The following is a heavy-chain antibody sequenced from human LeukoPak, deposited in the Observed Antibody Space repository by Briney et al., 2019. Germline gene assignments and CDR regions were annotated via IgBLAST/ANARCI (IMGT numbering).Heavy chain of an antibody. CDR2: ISWNSGSI. V-gene: IGHV3-9*01. CDR1: GFTFDDYA. D-gene: IGHD2-2*01. J-gene: IGHJ4*02. CDR3: AKGLEGTNFDY. Sequence: SLSLSCAASGFTFDDYAMHWVRQAPGKGLEWVSGISWNSGSIGYADSVKGRFTISRDNAKNSLYLQMNSLRAEDTALYYCAKGLEGTNFDYWGQGTLVTVSS.